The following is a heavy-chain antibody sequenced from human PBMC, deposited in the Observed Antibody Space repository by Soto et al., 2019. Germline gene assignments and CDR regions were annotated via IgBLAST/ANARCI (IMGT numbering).Heavy chain of an antibody. CDR2: SRNKANSYTT. CDR1: GFTFSDHY. J-gene: IGHJ6*02. Sequence: EVQLVESGGDLVQPGGSLRLSCAASGFTFSDHYMDWVRQAPGKGLEWLGRSRNKANSYTTEYAASVKGRFTISRDASKNSLYLQMNSLKTEDTAVYSCARPTGSGSYWGQGTTVTVSS. CDR3: ARPTGSGSY. D-gene: IGHD3-10*01. V-gene: IGHV3-72*01.